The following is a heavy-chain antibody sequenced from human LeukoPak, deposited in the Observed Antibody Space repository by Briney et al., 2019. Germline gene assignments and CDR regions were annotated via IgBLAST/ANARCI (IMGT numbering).Heavy chain of an antibody. J-gene: IGHJ4*02. Sequence: GGSLRLSCIASGFSFSNYNMNWVRQAPGKGLEWISYITSSSSVKQYADYVKGRFTVSRDNAKNSLYLQINSQRAEDTAIYYCARDHVDGGGGYSRRGDYWGQGTLVTVSS. V-gene: IGHV3-48*01. CDR1: GFSFSNYN. D-gene: IGHD2-21*01. CDR2: ITSSSSVK. CDR3: ARDHVDGGGGYSRRGDY.